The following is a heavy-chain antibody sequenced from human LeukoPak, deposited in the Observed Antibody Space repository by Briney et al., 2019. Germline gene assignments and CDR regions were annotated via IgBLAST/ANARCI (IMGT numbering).Heavy chain of an antibody. CDR1: GFTFSTYA. CDR3: AKDLSGGSYYNYFDY. J-gene: IGHJ4*02. CDR2: ISGSGGTT. V-gene: IGHV3-23*01. D-gene: IGHD1-26*01. Sequence: GGSLRLSCAASGFTFSTYAMSWVRQAPGKGLEWVSAISGSGGTTYYADSVKGRFTISRDNSKNTLYLQMNSLRAEDTAVYYCAKDLSGGSYYNYFDYWGQGTLVTVSS.